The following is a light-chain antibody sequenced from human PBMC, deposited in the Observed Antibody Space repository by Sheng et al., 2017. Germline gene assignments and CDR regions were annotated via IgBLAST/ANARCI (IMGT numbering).Light chain of an antibody. Sequence: DIQMTQSPSSLSASVGDRVNITCRASQSINNDLNWYQQISGKAPKILIYGASSLQAGVPSRFSGSGSGTDFTLTINSPQPEDFATYYCQQSYNSPRTFGPGDRRWEIK. CDR2: GAS. V-gene: IGKV1-39*01. CDR3: QQSYNSPRT. CDR1: QSINND. J-gene: IGKJ1*01.